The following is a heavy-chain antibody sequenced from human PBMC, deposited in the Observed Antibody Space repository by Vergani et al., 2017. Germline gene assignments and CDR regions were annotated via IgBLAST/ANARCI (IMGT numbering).Heavy chain of an antibody. J-gene: IGHJ4*02. D-gene: IGHD3-22*01. V-gene: IGHV3-30*18. CDR1: GFTFSSYG. CDR2: ISYDGSKK. Sequence: QVQLVESGGGVVQPGRSLRLSCAASGFTFSSYGMHWVRQAPGKGLEWVAVISYDGSKKYYADSVKGRFTISRDNSKNTLYLQMNSLRAEDTAVYYCAKPREYYYDSSGYAYWGQGTLVTVSS. CDR3: AKPREYYYDSSGYAY.